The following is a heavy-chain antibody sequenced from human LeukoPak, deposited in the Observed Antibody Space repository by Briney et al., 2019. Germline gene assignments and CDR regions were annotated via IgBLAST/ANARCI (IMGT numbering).Heavy chain of an antibody. CDR1: GFTYSSYA. Sequence: PGGSLRLSCAVSGFTYSSYAMSWARQAPGKALEWVSAISGSGGSTYYADSVKGRFTISRDNSKNTLYLQMNSLRAEDTAVYYCARQPPPVAVAGQFDYWGQGTLVTVSS. V-gene: IGHV3-23*01. CDR2: ISGSGGST. CDR3: ARQPPPVAVAGQFDY. J-gene: IGHJ4*02. D-gene: IGHD6-19*01.